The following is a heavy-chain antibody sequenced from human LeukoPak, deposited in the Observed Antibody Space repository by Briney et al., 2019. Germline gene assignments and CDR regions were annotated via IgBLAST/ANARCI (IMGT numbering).Heavy chain of an antibody. J-gene: IGHJ4*02. CDR3: ASSPPRVVLLDY. D-gene: IGHD2-15*01. V-gene: IGHV1-2*02. CDR1: GYTFTGYY. CDR2: INPNSGGT. Sequence: ASVKVSCKASGYTFTGYYMHWVRQAPGQGLEWMGWINPNSGGTNYAQKFQGRATMTRDTSISTAYMELSRLRSDDTAVYYCASSPPRVVLLDYWGQGTLVTVSS.